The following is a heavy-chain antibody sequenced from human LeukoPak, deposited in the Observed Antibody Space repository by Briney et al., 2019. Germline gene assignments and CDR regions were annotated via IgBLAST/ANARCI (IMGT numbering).Heavy chain of an antibody. Sequence: GGSLRLSCAASGFTVSSNYMSWVRQAPGKGLEWVSVIYSGGNTYYADSVKGRFAISRDNSKNTLYLQMNSLRAEDTAVYYCARDRVGATTNFDYWGQGTLVTVSS. V-gene: IGHV3-53*01. CDR1: GFTVSSNY. J-gene: IGHJ4*02. CDR3: ARDRVGATTNFDY. CDR2: IYSGGNT. D-gene: IGHD1-26*01.